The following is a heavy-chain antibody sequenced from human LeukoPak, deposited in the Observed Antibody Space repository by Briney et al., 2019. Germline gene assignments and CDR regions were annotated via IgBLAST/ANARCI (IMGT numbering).Heavy chain of an antibody. CDR2: ISGSGGST. D-gene: IGHD3-10*01. Sequence: PGRPLRLSCAASGFTFSSYAMSWVRQAPGKGLEWVSAISGSGGSTYYADSVKGRFTISRDNSKNTLYLQMNSLRAEDTAVYYCAKDISYYGSGSSFDYWGQGTLVTVSS. CDR1: GFTFSSYA. CDR3: AKDISYYGSGSSFDY. J-gene: IGHJ4*02. V-gene: IGHV3-23*01.